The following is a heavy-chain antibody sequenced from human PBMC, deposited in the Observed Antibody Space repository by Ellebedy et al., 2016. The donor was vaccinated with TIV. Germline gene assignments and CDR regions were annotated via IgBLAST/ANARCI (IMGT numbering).Heavy chain of an antibody. CDR1: GFTFRNYA. D-gene: IGHD2-15*01. V-gene: IGHV3-64D*06. J-gene: IGHJ4*02. CDR2: ISSNGVTT. CDR3: AKPASRLIDYFDY. Sequence: PGGSLRLSCSASGFTFRNYAMHWVRQAPGKGLEYVSAISSNGVTTYYADSVKGRFTISRDNSKNTLYLEVSSLRVEDTAVYYCAKPASRLIDYFDYWGQGTLVTVSS.